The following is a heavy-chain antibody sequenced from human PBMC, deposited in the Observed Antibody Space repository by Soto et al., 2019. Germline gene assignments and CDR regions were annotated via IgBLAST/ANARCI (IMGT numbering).Heavy chain of an antibody. CDR3: ARACDYGDYLGEFDY. V-gene: IGHV1-69*13. D-gene: IGHD4-17*01. CDR1: GGTFSSYA. J-gene: IGHJ4*02. CDR2: IIPIFGTA. Sequence: XSVKVSCKASGGTFSSYAISWVRQAPGQGLEWMGGIIPIFGTANYAQKFQGRVTITADESTSTAYMELSSLRSEDTAVYYCARACDYGDYLGEFDYWGQGNLVTVSS.